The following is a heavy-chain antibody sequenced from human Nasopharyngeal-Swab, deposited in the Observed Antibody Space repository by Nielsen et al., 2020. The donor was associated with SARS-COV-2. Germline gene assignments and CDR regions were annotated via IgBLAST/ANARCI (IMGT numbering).Heavy chain of an antibody. CDR1: GFTFSSYT. CDR2: TNAAGTYA. CDR3: LRGDSRDV. Sequence: GGSLRLSFAASGFTFSSYTMNWVLQAPGKGLVWVASTNAAGTYAHYADSVKGRFTISRENAKNSLYLQMNSLGAEDTAVYYCLRGDSRDVWGQGTMVTVSS. J-gene: IGHJ3*01. V-gene: IGHV3-21*01. D-gene: IGHD3-22*01.